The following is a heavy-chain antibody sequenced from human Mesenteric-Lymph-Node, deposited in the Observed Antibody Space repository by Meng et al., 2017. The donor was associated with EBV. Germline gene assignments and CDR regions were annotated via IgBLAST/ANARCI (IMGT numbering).Heavy chain of an antibody. CDR2: INAYNRHT. CDR3: ARDIVLELTATRVIDP. CDR1: GGTFTDYA. J-gene: IGHJ5*02. D-gene: IGHD3-10*01. V-gene: IGHV1-18*01. Sequence: QVQGCQSGPEVTKPGSSVKVPCKASGGTFTDYAFSWVRQAPGQGLEWMGRINAYNRHTTYAENFQGRVTMTADTSTNTAYMELRSLRSDDTAVYYCARDIVLELTATRVIDPWGQGTLVTVSS.